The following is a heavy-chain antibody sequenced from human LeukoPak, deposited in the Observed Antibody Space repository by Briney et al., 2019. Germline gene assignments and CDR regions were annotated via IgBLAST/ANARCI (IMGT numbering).Heavy chain of an antibody. CDR2: ISPSGGT. D-gene: IGHD4-23*01. CDR3: ARDGYGGNSFDC. J-gene: IGHJ4*02. V-gene: IGHV1-2*02. CDR1: GYTFTGHY. Sequence: ASVKVSCKASGYTFTGHYLHWMRQAPGQGLEWMGWISPSGGTQYAQKFQGRVTMTRDTSASTAYMEPSGLRSDDAAVYYCARDGYGGNSFDCWGQGTLVTVSS.